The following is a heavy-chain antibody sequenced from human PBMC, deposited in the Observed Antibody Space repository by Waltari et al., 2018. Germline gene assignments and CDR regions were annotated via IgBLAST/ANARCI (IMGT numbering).Heavy chain of an antibody. D-gene: IGHD2-2*01. CDR2: VHHSGKT. V-gene: IGHV4-4*02. Sequence: QVQLQESGQGLVKPSGTLSLTCAVSGYSLSGNYWWSWGRQSPGKGLEWIGQVHHSGKTHYNPSLQSRVTISLDKPKNQFSLNLNSVTAADTAVYYCAGDRAIGLFFDYWGRGTLVTVSS. J-gene: IGHJ4*02. CDR1: GYSLSGNYW. CDR3: AGDRAIGLFFDY.